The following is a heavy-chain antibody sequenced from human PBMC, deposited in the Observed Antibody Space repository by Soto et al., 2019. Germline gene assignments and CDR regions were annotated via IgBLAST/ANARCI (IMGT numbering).Heavy chain of an antibody. CDR2: ISGSGGST. V-gene: IGHV3-23*01. CDR1: GFTFSSYA. J-gene: IGHJ3*01. Sequence: EVQLLESGGGLVQPGGSLRLSCAASGFTFSSYAMSWVRQAPGKGLEWVSAISGSGGSTYYADSVKGRFTISRDNSKNTLYLQMNSLRAEDTAVYYCAIDQGWYCSSTSCLPGFWGQGTMVTVSS. D-gene: IGHD2-2*01. CDR3: AIDQGWYCSSTSCLPGF.